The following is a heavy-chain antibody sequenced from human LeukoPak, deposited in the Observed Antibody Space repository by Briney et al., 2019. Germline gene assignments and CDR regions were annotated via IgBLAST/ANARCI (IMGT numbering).Heavy chain of an antibody. Sequence: GASVKVSCKASGYTFTGYYMHWVRQAPGQGLEWMGWINPNSGGANYAQKFQGRVTMTRDTSISTAYMELSRPRSDDTAVYYCARLPYYDILTGYYPFDYWGQGTLVTVSS. CDR1: GYTFTGYY. CDR2: INPNSGGA. V-gene: IGHV1-2*02. D-gene: IGHD3-9*01. J-gene: IGHJ4*02. CDR3: ARLPYYDILTGYYPFDY.